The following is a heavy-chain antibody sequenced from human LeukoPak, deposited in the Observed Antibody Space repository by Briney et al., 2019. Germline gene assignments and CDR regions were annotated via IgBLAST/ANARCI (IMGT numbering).Heavy chain of an antibody. CDR1: GFTLSSYS. CDR2: ISSSSSYI. Sequence: KAGGSLRLSCAASGFTLSSYSMNWVRQAPGKGLEWVSSISSSSSYIYDADSVKGRFTISRDNAKNSLYLQMNSLRAEDTAVYYCAKDRRLYYFDYWGQGTLVTVSS. CDR3: AKDRRLYYFDY. V-gene: IGHV3-21*01. J-gene: IGHJ4*02.